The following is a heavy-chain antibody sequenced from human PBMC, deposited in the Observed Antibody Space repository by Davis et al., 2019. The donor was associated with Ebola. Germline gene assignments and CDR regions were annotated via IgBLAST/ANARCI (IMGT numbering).Heavy chain of an antibody. J-gene: IGHJ4*02. V-gene: IGHV4-39*01. D-gene: IGHD6-19*01. CDR1: GDSISSSSYY. CDR3: ARRSGWIQYYFDY. CDR2: VYYSGST. Sequence: MPSETLSLTCTVSGDSISSSSYYWGWIRQPPGKGLEWIGSVYYSGSTYYNPSLKSRVTISVDTSKNQFSLKLTSVTAADTAVYYCARRSGWIQYYFDYWGQGTLVTVSS.